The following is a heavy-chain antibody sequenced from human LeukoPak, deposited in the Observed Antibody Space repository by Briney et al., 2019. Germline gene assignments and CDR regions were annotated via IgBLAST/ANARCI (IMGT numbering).Heavy chain of an antibody. CDR1: GFTVSSNY. CDR2: ISGSAGST. V-gene: IGHV3-23*01. J-gene: IGHJ4*02. Sequence: GGSLRLSCAASGFTVSSNYMSWVRRAPGKGLEWVSGISGSAGSTYYADSVKGRFTISRDNSKNTLYLQMNSLTDDDTAVYYCAKKWGVGTTTLDYFDYWGQGTLVTVSS. CDR3: AKKWGVGTTTLDYFDY. D-gene: IGHD1-26*01.